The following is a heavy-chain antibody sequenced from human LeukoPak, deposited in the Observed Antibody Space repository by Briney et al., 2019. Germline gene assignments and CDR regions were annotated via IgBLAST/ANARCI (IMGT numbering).Heavy chain of an antibody. Sequence: GALVKVSCKASGYTVTGYYIHWVRQSPGQGLEWMGWTNPNSGGTNYAKKFQGRVTMTRDTSISTAYMELSRLRSDDTAVYFCARVQHPIDYYDSSGYYYGYWGQGTLVTVTA. V-gene: IGHV1-2*02. J-gene: IGHJ4*02. CDR2: TNPNSGGT. D-gene: IGHD3-22*01. CDR1: GYTVTGYY. CDR3: ARVQHPIDYYDSSGYYYGY.